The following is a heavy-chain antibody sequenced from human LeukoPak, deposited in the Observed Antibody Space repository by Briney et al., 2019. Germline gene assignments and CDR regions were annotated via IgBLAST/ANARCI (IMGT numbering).Heavy chain of an antibody. CDR3: ARDRHYSSGYYY. D-gene: IGHD3-22*01. V-gene: IGHV3-66*01. CDR1: GFTVSSNY. CDR2: IYSGGST. Sequence: GGSLRLSCAASGFTVSSNYMSWVRQAPGKGLEWVSVIYSGGSTYYADSVKGRFTISRDNSKNTLYLQMNSLRAEDTAVYYCARDRHYSSGYYYWGQGTLVTVSS. J-gene: IGHJ4*02.